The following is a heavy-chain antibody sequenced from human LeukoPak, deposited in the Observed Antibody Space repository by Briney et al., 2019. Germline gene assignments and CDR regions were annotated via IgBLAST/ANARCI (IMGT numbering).Heavy chain of an antibody. D-gene: IGHD1-1*01. V-gene: IGHV3-21*05. CDR3: ARVSDWSWFDP. Sequence: GGSLRLPCSASGFTFSRYTMSWVRQAPGKGLEWVSCMSSTSSSYKYYADSVKGRFTIFRDNAKNSLYLQMNSLRAEDTAVYFCARVSDWSWFDPWGQGTLVTVSS. CDR1: GFTFSRYT. J-gene: IGHJ5*02. CDR2: MSSTSSSYK.